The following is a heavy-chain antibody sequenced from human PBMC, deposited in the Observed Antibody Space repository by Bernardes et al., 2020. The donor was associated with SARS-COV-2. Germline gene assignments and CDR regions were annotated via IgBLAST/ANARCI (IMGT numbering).Heavy chain of an antibody. V-gene: IGHV4-34*01. CDR2: INHSGST. D-gene: IGHD3-10*01. CDR3: AKRGDYYISGSYAVGAWHTFEI. Sequence: SETLSLTCAVYGGSFSGYYWSWIRQPPGKGLEWIGEINHSGSTNYNPSLKSRVTISVDTSKNQFSLKLSSVTAEDTAVYYCAKRGDYYISGSYAVGAWHTFEIWGQGTMVTVSS. CDR1: GGSFSGYY. J-gene: IGHJ3*02.